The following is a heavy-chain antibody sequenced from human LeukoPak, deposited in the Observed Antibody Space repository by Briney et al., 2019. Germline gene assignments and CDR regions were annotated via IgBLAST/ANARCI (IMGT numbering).Heavy chain of an antibody. CDR1: GFTFTDSY. CDR3: ASAARGYNCVGPGGWFDP. Sequence: GASVSVSCKASGFTFTDSYIHWVRQVPGQGLEWMGWINLKSGGTNYAPKFQGRVTMTRDTSINVAYMELSRLRFDDTAIYYCASAARGYNCVGPGGWFDPWGQGTLVTVSS. D-gene: IGHD5-18*01. CDR2: INLKSGGT. J-gene: IGHJ5*02. V-gene: IGHV1-2*02.